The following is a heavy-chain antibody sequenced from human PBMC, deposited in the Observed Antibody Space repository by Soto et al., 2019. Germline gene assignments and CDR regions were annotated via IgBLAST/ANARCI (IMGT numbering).Heavy chain of an antibody. CDR1: CGSISSGGYY. CDR2: IYYGGNT. J-gene: IGHJ6*02. D-gene: IGHD3-10*01. CDR3: ARERGRYYAMDV. V-gene: IGHV4-31*03. Sequence: SETLSLTCTVSCGSISSGGYYWSWIRQHPGKGLEWIGNIYYGGNTVYNPSLKSRLNISVDASKNQFALNLSSVTAADTAVYYCARERGRYYAMDVWGQGTTVTVSS.